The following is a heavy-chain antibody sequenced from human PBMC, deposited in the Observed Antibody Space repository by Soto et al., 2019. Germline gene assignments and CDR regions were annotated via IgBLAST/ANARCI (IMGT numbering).Heavy chain of an antibody. CDR3: GRGFSNTVTQRRWFDP. Sequence: QLQLQESGSGLVKPSQTLSLTCAVSGGSISSGGYSWSWIRQPPGKGLEWIGYIYHSGSTYYNPSLNARGPITIDQSQNQVLPEAGLGTAAGTGVDYLGRGFSNTVTQRRWFDPWGQGTLVTVSS. CDR1: GGSISSGGYS. V-gene: IGHV4-30-2*01. CDR2: IYHSGST. J-gene: IGHJ5*02. D-gene: IGHD4-17*01.